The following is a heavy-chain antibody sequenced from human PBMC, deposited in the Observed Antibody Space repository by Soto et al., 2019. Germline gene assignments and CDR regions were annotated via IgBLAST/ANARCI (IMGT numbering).Heavy chain of an antibody. D-gene: IGHD6-19*01. J-gene: IGHJ4*02. CDR1: GYTFTSYA. V-gene: IGHV1-3*01. CDR2: INAGNGNT. CDR3: ARGIAVAGKGSQKSDY. Sequence: QVQLVQSGAEVKKPGASVKVSCKASGYTFTSYAMHWVRQAPGQRLEWMGWINAGNGNTKYSQKFQGRVTITRDTSASTAYMELSSLRSEDTAVYYCARGIAVAGKGSQKSDYWGQGTLFTVSS.